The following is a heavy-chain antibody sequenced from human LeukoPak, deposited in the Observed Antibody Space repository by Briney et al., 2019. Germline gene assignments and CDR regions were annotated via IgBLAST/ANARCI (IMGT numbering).Heavy chain of an antibody. CDR3: ARECELLEAFDY. Sequence: PGGSLRLSCAVSGFTFKNYNMNWVRQAPGKGLEWVSSISSSSSYIYYADSVKGRFTISRDNAKNSLYLQMNSLRAEDTAVYYCARECELLEAFDYWGQGTLVTVSS. V-gene: IGHV3-21*01. D-gene: IGHD1-26*01. J-gene: IGHJ4*02. CDR1: GFTFKNYN. CDR2: ISSSSSYI.